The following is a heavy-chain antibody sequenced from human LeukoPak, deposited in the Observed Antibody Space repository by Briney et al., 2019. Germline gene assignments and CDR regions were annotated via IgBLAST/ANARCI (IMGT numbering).Heavy chain of an antibody. CDR2: ISYDGSNK. V-gene: IGHV3-30*04. D-gene: IGHD2-8*01. J-gene: IGHJ3*02. CDR1: GFTFSSYA. CDR3: ARDPPNGAFDI. Sequence: GGSLRLSCAASGFTFSSYAMSWVRQAPGKGLEWVAVISYDGSNKYYADSVKGRFTISRDNSKNTLYLQMNSLRAEDTAVYYCARDPPNGAFDIWGQGTMVTVSS.